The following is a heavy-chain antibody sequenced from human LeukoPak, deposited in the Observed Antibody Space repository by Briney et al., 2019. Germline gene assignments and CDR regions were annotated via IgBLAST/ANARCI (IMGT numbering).Heavy chain of an antibody. CDR1: GFTFSSYG. CDR3: AKRFGEHDAYFDY. D-gene: IGHD3-10*01. Sequence: GGSLRLPCAASGFTFSSYGMHWVRQAPGKGLEWVAVISYDGSNKYYADSVKGRFTISRDNSKNTLYLQMNSLRAEDTAVYYCAKRFGEHDAYFDYWGQGTLVTVSS. V-gene: IGHV3-30*18. CDR2: ISYDGSNK. J-gene: IGHJ4*02.